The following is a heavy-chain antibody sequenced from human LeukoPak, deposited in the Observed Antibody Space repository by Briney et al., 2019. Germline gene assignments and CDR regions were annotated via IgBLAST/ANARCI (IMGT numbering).Heavy chain of an antibody. D-gene: IGHD2-2*01. Sequence: PGGSLRLSCAASGFTFSSYWMSWVRQTPGRGREWVANIKQEGSDKYYVDSVKGRFTISRDNAKNAVYLQMNRLRAEDTAVYYCARDLLKDLCRGKNCYASPDFWGQGTLVTVSS. J-gene: IGHJ4*02. CDR1: GFTFSSYW. CDR3: ARDLLKDLCRGKNCYASPDF. CDR2: IKQEGSDK. V-gene: IGHV3-7*01.